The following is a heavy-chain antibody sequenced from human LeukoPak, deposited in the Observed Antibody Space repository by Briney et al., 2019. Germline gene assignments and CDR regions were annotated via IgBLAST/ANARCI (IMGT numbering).Heavy chain of an antibody. D-gene: IGHD5-12*01. Sequence: PSETLSLTCAVYGGSFSGYYWSWIRQPPGKGLEWIGEINHSGSTNYNPSLKGRVTISVDTSKNQFSLKLSSVTAADTAVYYCARGGGGYDSPKNWFDPWGQGTLVTVSS. J-gene: IGHJ5*02. CDR1: GGSFSGYY. V-gene: IGHV4-34*01. CDR2: INHSGST. CDR3: ARGGGGYDSPKNWFDP.